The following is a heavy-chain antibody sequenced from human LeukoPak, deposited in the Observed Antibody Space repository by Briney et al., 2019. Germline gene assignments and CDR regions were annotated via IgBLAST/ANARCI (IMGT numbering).Heavy chain of an antibody. CDR3: ARAQYSSSPLYYGMDV. CDR1: GGSISSYY. D-gene: IGHD6-13*01. Sequence: PSETLSLTCTVSGGSISSYYWSWIRQPAGKGLEWIGRIYTSGSTNYNPSLKSRVTMSVDTSKNQFSLKLSSVTAADTALYYCARAQYSSSPLYYGMDVWGQGTTVTVSS. J-gene: IGHJ6*02. V-gene: IGHV4-4*07. CDR2: IYTSGST.